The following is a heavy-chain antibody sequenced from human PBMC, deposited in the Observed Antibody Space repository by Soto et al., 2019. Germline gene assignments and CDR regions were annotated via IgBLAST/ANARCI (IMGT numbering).Heavy chain of an antibody. J-gene: IGHJ6*02. CDR3: ASGPTYYYYGMDV. CDR1: RGTFSSYA. Sequence: QVQLVQSGAEVKKPGSSVKVSCKAFRGTFSSYAISWVRQAPGQGLEWMGGIIPMFDTPKYAQKFQGRVTIIADESTSTAYMELSSLRSEDTAVYYCASGPTYYYYGMDVWGQGTTGTVSS. CDR2: IIPMFDTP. V-gene: IGHV1-69*01.